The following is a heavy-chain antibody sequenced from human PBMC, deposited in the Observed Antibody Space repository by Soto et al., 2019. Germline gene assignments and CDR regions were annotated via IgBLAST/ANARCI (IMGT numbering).Heavy chain of an antibody. V-gene: IGHV1-24*01. CDR3: ATDSGSYYGATHYYFDY. CDR2: FDPEDGET. Sequence: ASVKVSCKVSGYTLTELSMHWVRQAPGKGLEWMGGFDPEDGETIYAQKFQGRVTMTEDTSTDTAYMELSSLRSEDTAVYYCATDSGSYYGATHYYFDYWGQGTLVTVSS. CDR1: GYTLTELS. J-gene: IGHJ4*02. D-gene: IGHD1-26*01.